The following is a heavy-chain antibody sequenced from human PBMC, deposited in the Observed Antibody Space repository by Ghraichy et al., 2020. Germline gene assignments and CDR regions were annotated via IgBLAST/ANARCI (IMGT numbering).Heavy chain of an antibody. CDR1: GYTFTSYG. CDR2: ISAYNGNT. Sequence: ASVKVSCKASGYTFTSYGMSWVRQAPGQGLEWMGWISAYNGNTNYAQKLQGRVTMTTDTSTSTAYMELRSLRSDDTAVYYCARDPFRANTVTTFRYGMDVWGQLTTVTVAS. V-gene: IGHV1-18*01. J-gene: IGHJ6*02. CDR3: ARDPFRANTVTTFRYGMDV. D-gene: IGHD4-17*01.